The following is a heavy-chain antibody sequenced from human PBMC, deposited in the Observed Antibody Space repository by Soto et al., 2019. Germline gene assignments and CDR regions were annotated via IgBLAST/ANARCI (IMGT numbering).Heavy chain of an antibody. CDR3: AREAGWQRMVPYD. V-gene: IGHV1-18*04. CDR1: GYTFTRYG. CDR2: ISAFNGDT. D-gene: IGHD6-25*01. J-gene: IGHJ4*02. Sequence: QGQLVQSGTEVKKPGASVTVACKAFGYTFTRYGFSWVRHVPGQGLEWLGWISAFNGDTQYAQTMKGRLTVTTDTSTTTVNMELRSLTPADTAVYYCAREAGWQRMVPYDWGQGTLVTVS.